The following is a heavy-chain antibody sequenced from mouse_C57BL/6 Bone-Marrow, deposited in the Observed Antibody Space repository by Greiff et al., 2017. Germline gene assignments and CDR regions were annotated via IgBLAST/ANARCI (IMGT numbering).Heavy chain of an antibody. CDR3: TTLLHGSSSEGFAY. J-gene: IGHJ3*01. D-gene: IGHD1-1*01. V-gene: IGHV14-4*01. CDR1: GFNIKDDY. Sequence: EVQLQQSGAELVRPGASVKLSCTASGFNIKDDYMHWVKQRPEQGLEWIGWNDPENGDTEYASKFQGKATITADTSSNTAYLQLSSLTSEDTAVYYCTTLLHGSSSEGFAYWGQGTLVTVSA. CDR2: NDPENGDT.